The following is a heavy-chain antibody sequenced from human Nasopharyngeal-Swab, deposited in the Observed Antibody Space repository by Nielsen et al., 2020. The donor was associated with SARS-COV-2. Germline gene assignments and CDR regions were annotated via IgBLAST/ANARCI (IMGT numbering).Heavy chain of an antibody. Sequence: GESLKISCAASGFTFDDYGMSWVRQAPGKGLEWVSGINWNGGSTGYADSVKGRFTISRDNAKNSLYLQMNSLRAEDTALYHCARDKPRGGPDAFDIWGQGTMVTVSS. J-gene: IGHJ3*02. CDR1: GFTFDDYG. CDR2: INWNGGST. D-gene: IGHD2-15*01. V-gene: IGHV3-20*01. CDR3: ARDKPRGGPDAFDI.